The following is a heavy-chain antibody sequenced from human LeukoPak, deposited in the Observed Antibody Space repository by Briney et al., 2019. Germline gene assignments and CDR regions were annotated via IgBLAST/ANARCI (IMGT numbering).Heavy chain of an antibody. D-gene: IGHD2-21*02. Sequence: SETLSLTCTVSDGSISSGDYYWSWIRQPPGKGLEWIGYIYYSGITYYNPSLKSRVTISVDTSKNQFSLKLSSVTAADTAVYYCARGVTAIWSGFDIWGQGTMVTVSS. CDR3: ARGVTAIWSGFDI. CDR1: DGSISSGDYY. V-gene: IGHV4-30-4*01. J-gene: IGHJ3*02. CDR2: IYYSGIT.